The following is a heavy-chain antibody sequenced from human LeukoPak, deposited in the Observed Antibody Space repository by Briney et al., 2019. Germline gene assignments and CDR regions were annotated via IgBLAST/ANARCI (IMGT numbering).Heavy chain of an antibody. CDR3: ARRSRYGDYNYYYYGMDV. CDR2: IWYDGSNK. V-gene: IGHV3-33*01. Sequence: GRSLRLSCAASGFTFSSYGMHWVRQAPGKGLEWVAVIWYDGSNKYYADSVKGRFTISRDNSKNTLCLQMNSLRAEDTAVYYCARRSRYGDYNYYYYGMDVWGQGTTVTVSS. D-gene: IGHD4-17*01. J-gene: IGHJ6*02. CDR1: GFTFSSYG.